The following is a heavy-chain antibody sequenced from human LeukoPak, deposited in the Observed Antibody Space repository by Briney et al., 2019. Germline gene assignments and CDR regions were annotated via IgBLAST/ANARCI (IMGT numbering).Heavy chain of an antibody. CDR1: GGSISSYY. CDR3: AGGDFDYVVPY. CDR2: IYYSGST. D-gene: IGHD4-17*01. Sequence: KPSETLSLTCTVSGGSISSYYWSWIRQPPGKGLEWIGYIYYSGSTNYNPSLKSRVTISVDTSRNQFSLKLSSVTAADTAVYYCAGGDFDYVVPYWGQGTLVTVSS. J-gene: IGHJ4*02. V-gene: IGHV4-59*01.